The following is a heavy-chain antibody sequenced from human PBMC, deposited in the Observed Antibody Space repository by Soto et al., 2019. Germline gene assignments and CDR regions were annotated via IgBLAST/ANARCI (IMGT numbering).Heavy chain of an antibody. CDR3: AREYDFWSGSSSRAFDI. Sequence: QVQLVQSGAEVKKPGASVKVSCKASGYTFTSYYMHWVRQAPGQGLEWMGIINPSGGSTSYAQKFQGRVTMTRDTSTSTVYRELSSLRSEDTAVYYCAREYDFWSGSSSRAFDIWGQGTMVTVSS. CDR1: GYTFTSYY. J-gene: IGHJ3*02. D-gene: IGHD3-3*01. CDR2: INPSGGST. V-gene: IGHV1-46*01.